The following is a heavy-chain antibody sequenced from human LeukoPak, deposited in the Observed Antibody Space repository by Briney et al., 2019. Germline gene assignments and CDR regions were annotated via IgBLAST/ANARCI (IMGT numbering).Heavy chain of an antibody. J-gene: IGHJ4*02. D-gene: IGHD5-12*01. CDR3: ARLSGGGYGPFDN. Sequence: PGGSLRLSCAASGFTFSSYSMNWVRQAPGKGLKWVSAISDAGGSTNYADSVRGRFTISRDNSKNTLYLQMGSLRAEDTAVYFCARLSGGGYGPFDNWGQGTLVTVSS. V-gene: IGHV3-23*01. CDR1: GFTFSSYS. CDR2: ISDAGGST.